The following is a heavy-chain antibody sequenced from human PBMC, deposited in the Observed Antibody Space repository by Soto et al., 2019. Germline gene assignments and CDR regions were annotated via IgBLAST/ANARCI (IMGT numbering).Heavy chain of an antibody. CDR2: TDGQGGTT. CDR3: ARGSWHKFYMDV. V-gene: IGHV3-74*01. D-gene: IGHD6-13*01. Sequence: EVQLVESGGGLVQPGGSLRLSCAASGFTFRDYWMHWVRQTPGKGLVWVSRTDGQGGTTNYAGSVKGRLTISRDNAKNTVYLQMNSLRPEDTAVYYCARGSWHKFYMDVLGKGTTVTVSS. CDR1: GFTFRDYW. J-gene: IGHJ6*03.